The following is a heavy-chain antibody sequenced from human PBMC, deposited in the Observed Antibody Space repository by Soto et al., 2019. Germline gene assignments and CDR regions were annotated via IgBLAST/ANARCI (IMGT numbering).Heavy chain of an antibody. CDR2: FDPEDGET. D-gene: IGHD1-26*01. CDR1: GYTLTELS. CDR3: ATDQSGEWELRDFYYGMDV. J-gene: IGHJ6*02. Sequence: ASVKVSCKVSGYTLTELSMHWVRQAPGKGLEWMGGFDPEDGETIYAQKFQGRVTMTEDTSTDTAYTELSSLRSEDTAVYYCATDQSGEWELRDFYYGMDVWGQGTTVTVSS. V-gene: IGHV1-24*01.